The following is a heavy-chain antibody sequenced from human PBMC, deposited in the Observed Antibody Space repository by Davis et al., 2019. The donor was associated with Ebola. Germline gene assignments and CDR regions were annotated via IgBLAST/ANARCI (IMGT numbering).Heavy chain of an antibody. CDR3: ARDAMILVVGVYDI. V-gene: IGHV3-53*04. CDR1: GFTVSSNY. CDR2: IYSGGST. J-gene: IGHJ3*02. Sequence: GEPLKISCAASGFTVSSNYMSWVRQAPGKGLKWVAVIYSGGSTYYADSVKGRFTISSHNSKNTLYLQMNSLRAEDTAVYYCARDAMILVVGVYDIWGQGTMVTVSS. D-gene: IGHD3-22*01.